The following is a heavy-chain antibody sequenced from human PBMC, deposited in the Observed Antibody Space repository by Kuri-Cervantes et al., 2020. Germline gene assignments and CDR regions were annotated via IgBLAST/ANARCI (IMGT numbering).Heavy chain of an antibody. CDR2: ISWNSGSI. J-gene: IGHJ3*02. CDR3: AKAPKDASAFDI. CDR1: GFTFDDYA. V-gene: IGHV3-9*01. Sequence: SLKISCAASGFTFDDYAMHWVRQAPGKGLEWVLGISWNSGSIGYADSVKCRFTISRDNAKNSLYLQMNSLRAEDTALYYCAKAPKDASAFDIWGQGTMVTVSS.